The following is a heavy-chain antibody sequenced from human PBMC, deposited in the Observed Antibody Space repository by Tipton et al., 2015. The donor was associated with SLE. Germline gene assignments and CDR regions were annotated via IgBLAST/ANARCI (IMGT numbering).Heavy chain of an antibody. J-gene: IGHJ3*02. Sequence: QLVQSGAEVKKPGSSVKVSCKASGGTFSSYAISWVRQAPGQGLEWMGGIIPIFGTANYAQKFQGRVTMTTDTSTSTAYMELRSLRSDDTAVYYCARVGLVGAADAFDIWGQGTMVTVSS. CDR2: IIPIFGTA. V-gene: IGHV1-69*06. CDR1: GGTFSSYA. CDR3: ARVGLVGAADAFDI. D-gene: IGHD1-26*01.